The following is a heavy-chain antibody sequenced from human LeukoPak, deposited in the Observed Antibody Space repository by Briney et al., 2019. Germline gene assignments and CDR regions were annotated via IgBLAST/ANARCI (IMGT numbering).Heavy chain of an antibody. Sequence: GASVKVSCKASGGTFSSYAISWVRQAPGQGLEWMGGIIPIFGTANYAQKFQGRVTITADESTSTAYMELSSLRSEDTAVYYCASTVTTIYYGMDVWGQGTTVTVSS. J-gene: IGHJ6*02. CDR2: IIPIFGTA. CDR3: ASTVTTIYYGMDV. D-gene: IGHD4-17*01. CDR1: GGTFSSYA. V-gene: IGHV1-69*13.